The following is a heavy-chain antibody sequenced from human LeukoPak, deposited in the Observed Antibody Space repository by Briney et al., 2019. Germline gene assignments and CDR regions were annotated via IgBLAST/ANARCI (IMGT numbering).Heavy chain of an antibody. Sequence: GRSLRLSCAASGFTFDDYAMHWVRQAPGKGLEWVSGISLNSGSIGYADSVKGRFTISRDNTKNSLYLQMNSLRAEDTALYYCAKDSGGLYCSGGSCYYYDYWGQGTLVTVSS. CDR1: GFTFDDYA. D-gene: IGHD2-15*01. CDR3: AKDSGGLYCSGGSCYYYDY. CDR2: ISLNSGSI. J-gene: IGHJ4*02. V-gene: IGHV3-9*01.